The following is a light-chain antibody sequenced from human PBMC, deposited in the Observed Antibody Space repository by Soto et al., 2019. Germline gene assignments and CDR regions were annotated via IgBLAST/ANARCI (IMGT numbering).Light chain of an antibody. CDR3: QQATSFPFT. V-gene: IGKV1-12*01. Sequence: DIQMTQSPSSVSASVGGRVTITCRASQGISDWLAWFQQKPGKAPKLLIYAASTLQSGVPSRFSGSGSGTEFTLTITDLQPEDFATYYCQQATSFPFTFGPGTKVDIK. J-gene: IGKJ3*01. CDR1: QGISDW. CDR2: AAS.